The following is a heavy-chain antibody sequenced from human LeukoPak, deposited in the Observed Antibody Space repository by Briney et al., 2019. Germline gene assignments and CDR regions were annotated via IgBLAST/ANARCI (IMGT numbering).Heavy chain of an antibody. CDR3: AKDHTAFSEYYFDY. Sequence: PGGSLRLSCAASGFTFSSYSMNWVRQAPGKGLEWVSSISSSSSYIYYADSVKGRFTISRDNAKNSLYLQMNSLRAEDTAVYYCAKDHTAFSEYYFDYWGQGTLVTVSS. CDR1: GFTFSSYS. D-gene: IGHD2/OR15-2a*01. J-gene: IGHJ4*02. V-gene: IGHV3-21*01. CDR2: ISSSSSYI.